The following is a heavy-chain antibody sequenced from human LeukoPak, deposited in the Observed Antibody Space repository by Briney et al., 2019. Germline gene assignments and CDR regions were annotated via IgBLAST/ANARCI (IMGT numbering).Heavy chain of an antibody. J-gene: IGHJ6*02. CDR1: GGTFSSYA. CDR2: IIPILGIA. D-gene: IGHD4-17*01. V-gene: IGHV1-69*04. CDR3: ASPTSPRYYYGMDV. Sequence: SSVKVSCKASGGTFSSYAISWVRQAPGQGLEWLGRIIPILGIANYAQKFQGRVTITADKSTSTAYMELSSLRSEDTGVYYCASPTSPRYYYGMDVWGQGTTVTVSS.